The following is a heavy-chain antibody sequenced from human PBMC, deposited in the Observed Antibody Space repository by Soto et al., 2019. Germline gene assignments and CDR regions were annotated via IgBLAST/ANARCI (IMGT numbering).Heavy chain of an antibody. CDR3: ARDSGRKESHWYFAF. V-gene: IGHV1-2*04. J-gene: IGHJ2*01. CDR2: IDPKSGGT. CDR1: GYTFTDYY. Sequence: QVQLVQSGAEVKKPGASVKVSCKASGYTFTDYYIHWVRQAPGQGLEWMGWIDPKSGGTHNAQKFQGWVTMTRDTSITTFYMDLSRLTSDDTAVYYCARDSGRKESHWYFAFWGRGTLVTVSS.